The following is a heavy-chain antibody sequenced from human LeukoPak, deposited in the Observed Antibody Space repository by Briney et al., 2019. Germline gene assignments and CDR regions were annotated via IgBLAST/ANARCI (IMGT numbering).Heavy chain of an antibody. V-gene: IGHV1-18*01. CDR2: ISAYNGNT. D-gene: IGHD1-26*01. CDR3: ARIVGAFGGGADNWFDP. Sequence: GASVKVSCKASGYTFTSYGISWVRQAPGHGLEWMGWISAYNGNTNYAQKLQGRVTMTTDTSTSTAYMELRSLRSDDTAVYYCARIVGAFGGGADNWFDPWGQGTLVTVSS. CDR1: GYTFTSYG. J-gene: IGHJ5*02.